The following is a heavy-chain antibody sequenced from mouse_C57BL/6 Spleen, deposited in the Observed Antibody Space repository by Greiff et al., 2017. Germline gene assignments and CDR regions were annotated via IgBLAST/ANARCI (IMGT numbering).Heavy chain of an antibody. CDR2: ISSGGDYI. J-gene: IGHJ3*01. CDR1: GFTFSSYA. D-gene: IGHD2-4*01. Sequence: EVKVEESGEGLVKPGGSLKLSCAASGFTFSSYAMSWVRQTPEKRLEWVAYISSGGDYIYYADTVKGRFTISRDNARNTLYLQMSSLKSEDTAMYYCTTPYDYDGAWFAYWGQGTLVTVSA. CDR3: TTPYDYDGAWFAY. V-gene: IGHV5-9-1*02.